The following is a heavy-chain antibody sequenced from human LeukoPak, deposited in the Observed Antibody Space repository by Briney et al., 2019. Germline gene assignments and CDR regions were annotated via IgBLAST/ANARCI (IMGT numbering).Heavy chain of an antibody. CDR3: ARRATVTTGGWFDP. J-gene: IGHJ5*02. V-gene: IGHV4-4*07. Sequence: PSETLSLTCTVSGGSISSYYWSWIRQPAGKGLEWIGRIYTSGSTNYNPSLKSRVTMSVDTSKNQFSLKLSSVTAADTAVYYCARRATVTTGGWFDPWGQGTLVTVSS. CDR2: IYTSGST. D-gene: IGHD4-11*01. CDR1: GGSISSYY.